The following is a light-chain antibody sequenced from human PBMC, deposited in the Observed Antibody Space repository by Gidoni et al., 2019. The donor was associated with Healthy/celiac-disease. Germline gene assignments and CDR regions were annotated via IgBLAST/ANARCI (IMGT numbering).Light chain of an antibody. J-gene: IGLJ1*01. Sequence: QSVLTQPPSVSEAPGQRVTISCTGSSSNIGAGYDVHWYQQLPGTAPKLLIYGNSTRPSGVPDRFSGSKSGTSASMAITGLQAEDEADYYCQSYDSSLSGLYVFGTGTKVTVL. CDR1: SSNIGAGYD. V-gene: IGLV1-40*01. CDR3: QSYDSSLSGLYV. CDR2: GNS.